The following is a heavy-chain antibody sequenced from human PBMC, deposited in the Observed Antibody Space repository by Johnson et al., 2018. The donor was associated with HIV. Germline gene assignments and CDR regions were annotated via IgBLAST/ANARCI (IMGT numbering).Heavy chain of an antibody. D-gene: IGHD6-6*01. V-gene: IGHV3-30*04. CDR3: AREYSSLSQGAFDI. J-gene: IGHJ3*02. CDR1: GFTFSSYA. CDR2: ISYDGSNK. Sequence: VQLVESGGGLVQPGGSLRLSCVASGFTFSSYAMHWVRQAPGKGLEWVAVISYDGSNKYYADSVKGRFTISRDNSKNTLYLQMNSLRAEDTAVYYCAREYSSLSQGAFDIWGQGTMVTVSS.